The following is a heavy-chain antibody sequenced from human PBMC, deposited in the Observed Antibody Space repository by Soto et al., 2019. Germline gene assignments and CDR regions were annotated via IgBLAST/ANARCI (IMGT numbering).Heavy chain of an antibody. J-gene: IGHJ2*01. D-gene: IGHD3-22*01. CDR1: GFTFSNSV. CDR2: ILVGSGNT. V-gene: IGHV1-58*02. Sequence: SVKVSCKTSGFTFSNSVMQWVRQARGQRLEWIGWILVGSGNTNYAQKFKERVTITRDMSTSTAYMELSSLRSEDTAVYYCAADSYDSSGYQYFDLWGRGTLVTVSS. CDR3: AADSYDSSGYQYFDL.